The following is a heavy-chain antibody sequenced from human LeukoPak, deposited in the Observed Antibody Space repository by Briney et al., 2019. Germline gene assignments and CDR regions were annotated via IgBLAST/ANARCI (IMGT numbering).Heavy chain of an antibody. D-gene: IGHD3-16*02. CDR1: GYTFNIYY. Sequence: ASVKVSCKASGYTFNIYYMHWVRQVPGQRLEWMGYINPNSGGTNYAQNFQGRVTMTRDTSISTVYMELDSLRSDDTAVYYCARDLGVWETYRFSLLSWGQGTLVTVSS. CDR2: INPNSGGT. V-gene: IGHV1-2*02. J-gene: IGHJ5*02. CDR3: ARDLGVWETYRFSLLS.